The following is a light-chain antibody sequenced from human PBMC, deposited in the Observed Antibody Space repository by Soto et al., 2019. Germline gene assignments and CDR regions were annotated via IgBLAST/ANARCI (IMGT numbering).Light chain of an antibody. CDR1: QSVLYSSNNKNY. J-gene: IGKJ1*01. Sequence: DIVMTQSPDFLAVSLGERATINCKSSQSVLYSSNNKNYLAWYQQKPGQPTKLLIYWASTRESGVPDRFSGSGSGTDFTLTISSLQAEDVAVYYCQHSGTFGQGTKVEIK. V-gene: IGKV4-1*01. CDR2: WAS. CDR3: QHSGT.